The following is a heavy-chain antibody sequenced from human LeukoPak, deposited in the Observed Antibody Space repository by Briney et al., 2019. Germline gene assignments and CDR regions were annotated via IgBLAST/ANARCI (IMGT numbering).Heavy chain of an antibody. J-gene: IGHJ4*02. D-gene: IGHD3-3*01. CDR2: INPNSGGT. V-gene: IGHV1-2*02. Sequence: ASVKVSCKASGYTFTGYYMHWVRQAPGQGLEWMGWINPNSGGTNYAQKFQGRVTVTRDTSISTAYMELSRLRSDDTAVYYCARDRRIFGVGSSPYDYWGQGTLVTVSS. CDR3: ARDRRIFGVGSSPYDY. CDR1: GYTFTGYY.